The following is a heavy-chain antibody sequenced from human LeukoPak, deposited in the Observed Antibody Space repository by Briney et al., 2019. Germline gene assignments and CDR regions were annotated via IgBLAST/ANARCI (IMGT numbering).Heavy chain of an antibody. J-gene: IGHJ4*02. CDR1: EGTFSDSA. CDR2: IIPILRSS. Sequence: SVKVSCKASEGTFSDSAISWVRQAPGQGLEWMGGIIPILRSSTYAQRFQGRVTITADKSTSTAYMELSRLRSDDTAIYSCSRDMPLRSTTDLYGNYWGQGTLVTVSS. CDR3: SRDMPLRSTTDLYGNY. V-gene: IGHV1-69*06. D-gene: IGHD2-2*01.